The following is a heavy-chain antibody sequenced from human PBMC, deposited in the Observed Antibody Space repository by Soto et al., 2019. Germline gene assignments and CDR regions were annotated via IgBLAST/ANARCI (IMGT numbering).Heavy chain of an antibody. CDR3: AKWGYDSSGYFPYSYGMDV. D-gene: IGHD3-22*01. CDR1: GFTFSSYA. Sequence: LRLSCAASGFTFSSYAMSWVRQAPGKGLEWVSAISGSGGSTYYADSVKGRSTISRDNSKNTLYLQMNSLRAEDTAVYYCAKWGYDSSGYFPYSYGMDVWGQGTTVTVSS. J-gene: IGHJ6*02. V-gene: IGHV3-23*01. CDR2: ISGSGGST.